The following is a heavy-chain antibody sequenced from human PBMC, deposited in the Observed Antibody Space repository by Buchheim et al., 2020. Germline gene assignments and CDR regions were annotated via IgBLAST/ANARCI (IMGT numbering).Heavy chain of an antibody. V-gene: IGHV3-33*01. D-gene: IGHD3-9*01. CDR3: ARDPPNILTGYYSYYYGMDV. J-gene: IGHJ6*02. Sequence: QVQLVESGGGVVQPGRSLRLSCAASGFTFSSYGMHWVRQAPGKGLEWVAVIWYDGSNKYYADSVKGRFTISRDNSKNTLYLQMNSLRAEDTAVYYCARDPPNILTGYYSYYYGMDVWGQGTT. CDR2: IWYDGSNK. CDR1: GFTFSSYG.